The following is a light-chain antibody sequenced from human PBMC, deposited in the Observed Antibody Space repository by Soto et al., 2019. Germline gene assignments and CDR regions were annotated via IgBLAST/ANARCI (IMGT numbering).Light chain of an antibody. Sequence: QSVLTQPASVSGSPGQSITISCTGTSSDVGGYDYVSWYQLRPGKAPKLMVFEVSNRPSGVSYRFSGSKSGNTASLTISGLQAEDEADYFCSSYSISTAYLFXTGTKVTVL. CDR1: SSDVGGYDY. CDR3: SSYSISTAYL. CDR2: EVS. J-gene: IGLJ1*01. V-gene: IGLV2-14*01.